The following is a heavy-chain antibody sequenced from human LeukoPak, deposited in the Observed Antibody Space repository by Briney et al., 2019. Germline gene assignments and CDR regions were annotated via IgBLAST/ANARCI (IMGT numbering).Heavy chain of an antibody. CDR3: ARVGTGSSNVGVIHDY. CDR1: GYTVTSNY. V-gene: IGHV1-46*01. J-gene: IGHJ4*02. CDR2: INPSGGST. D-gene: IGHD2-2*01. Sequence: ASVKVSCKASGYTVTSNYMRWVRQAPGQGLEWMGIINPSGGSTSYAQKFQGRVTMTRDTSTSTVYMELSSLRSEDTAVYYCARVGTGSSNVGVIHDYWGQGILVTVSS.